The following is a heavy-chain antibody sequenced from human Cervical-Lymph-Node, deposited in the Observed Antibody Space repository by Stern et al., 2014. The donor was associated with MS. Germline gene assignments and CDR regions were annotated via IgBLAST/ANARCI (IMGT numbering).Heavy chain of an antibody. CDR3: ARSYDYVWGSYRYHNYFDY. D-gene: IGHD3-16*02. CDR2: IYYSGST. CDR1: GGSISSYY. V-gene: IGHV4-59*01. J-gene: IGHJ4*02. Sequence: QVQLVQSGPGLVKPSETLSLTCTVSGGSISSYYWSWIRQPPGKGLEWLGYIYYSGSTTYNPSLKSRVTISVDTSKNQFSLKLSSVTAADTAVYYCARSYDYVWGSYRYHNYFDYWGQGTLVTVSS.